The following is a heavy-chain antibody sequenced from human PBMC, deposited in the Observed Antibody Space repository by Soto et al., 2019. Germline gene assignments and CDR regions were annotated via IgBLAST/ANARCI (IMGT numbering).Heavy chain of an antibody. CDR1: GYTFTSYY. D-gene: IGHD3-10*01. J-gene: IGHJ5*02. CDR3: AREALYSGSGSNFDP. Sequence: GASVKVSCKASGYTFTSYYMQWVRQAPGQGLEWMGIINPSGGSTSYAQKFQGRVTMTRDTSTSTAYMELSSLRSEDTAVYYCAREALYSGSGSNFDPWGQGTLVTVSS. CDR2: INPSGGST. V-gene: IGHV1-46*01.